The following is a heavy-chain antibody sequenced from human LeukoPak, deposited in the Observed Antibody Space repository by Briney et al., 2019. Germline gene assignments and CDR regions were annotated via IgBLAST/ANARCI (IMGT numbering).Heavy chain of an antibody. CDR2: INHSGYT. V-gene: IGHV4-34*01. J-gene: IGHJ4*02. CDR3: TRMTTGHDY. Sequence: SETLSLTCAVSGASFDDYYWAWVRQTPGKGLEWIGEINHSGYTNDSPSLKSRVTLSIDTSRKQFSLNLRSVTVADAGTYYCTRMTTGHDYWGQGTLLTVSS. D-gene: IGHD4-17*01. CDR1: GASFDDYY.